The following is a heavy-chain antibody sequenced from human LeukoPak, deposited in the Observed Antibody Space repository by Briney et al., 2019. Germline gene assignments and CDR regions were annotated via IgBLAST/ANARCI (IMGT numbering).Heavy chain of an antibody. CDR2: IYTSGST. CDR1: GGSISSYY. J-gene: IGHJ4*02. D-gene: IGHD6-13*01. CDR3: ARDASSRIAAAGHFDY. Sequence: SETLSLTCTVSGGSISSYYWSWIRQPAGKGLEWIGRIYTSGSTNYNPSLKSRVTMSVDTSKSQFSLKLSSVTAADTAVYYCARDASSRIAAAGHFDYWGQGTLVTVSS. V-gene: IGHV4-4*07.